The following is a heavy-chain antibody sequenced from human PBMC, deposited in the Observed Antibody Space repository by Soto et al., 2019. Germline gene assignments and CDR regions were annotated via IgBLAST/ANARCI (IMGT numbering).Heavy chain of an antibody. CDR3: AKDRGGAVAGTSFLNYFDY. Sequence: LSCAASGFTFRSYAMSWVRQAPEKGLEWVSVISGSAGSTYYADSVKGRFTISRDNSKNTVYLQMNSLRAEDTAVYYCAKDRGGAVAGTSFLNYFDYWGQGTLVTVSS. CDR2: ISGSAGST. J-gene: IGHJ4*02. CDR1: GFTFRSYA. V-gene: IGHV3-23*01. D-gene: IGHD6-19*01.